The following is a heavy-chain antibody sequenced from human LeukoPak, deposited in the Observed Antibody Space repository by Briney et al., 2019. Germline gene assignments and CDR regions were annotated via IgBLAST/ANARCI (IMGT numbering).Heavy chain of an antibody. CDR2: IRSKADSYAT. V-gene: IGHV3-73*01. J-gene: IGHJ4*02. CDR1: GFTFSDSG. CDR3: ATFPSGSYSAY. Sequence: GGSLRLSCAASGFTFSDSGMHWVRQASGKGLEWVGHIRSKADSYATVYAASVKGRFTITRDDSENTAYLQMNSLKTEDTAVYYCATFPSGSYSAYWGQGTLVTVSS. D-gene: IGHD1-26*01.